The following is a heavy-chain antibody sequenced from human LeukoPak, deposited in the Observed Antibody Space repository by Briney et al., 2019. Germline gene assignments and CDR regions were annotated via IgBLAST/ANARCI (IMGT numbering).Heavy chain of an antibody. V-gene: IGHV4-4*07. D-gene: IGHD2-21*02. Sequence: SETLSLTCSVSGAYINNYHWSWIRQPAGKGLEWIGRLMTNGGINYNPSLKSRVTMSLDTPRNQFSLKLSSVTAADTAIYYCTTDQRDSRMDLWGKGTTVTVFS. CDR2: LMTNGGI. CDR1: GAYINNYH. CDR3: TTDQRDSRMDL. J-gene: IGHJ6*04.